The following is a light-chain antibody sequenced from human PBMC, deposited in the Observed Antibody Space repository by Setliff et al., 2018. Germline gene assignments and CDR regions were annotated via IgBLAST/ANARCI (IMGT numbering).Light chain of an antibody. J-gene: IGLJ1*01. CDR1: SSDIGGYNY. Sequence: QSVLAQPPSASGSPGQSVTISCTGTSSDIGGYNYVSWCQQHPGKAPKLMIYEVNKRPSGVPDRFSGSKSGNTASLTVSGLQAEDEADYYCSSYAGSRNFYVFGTGTKVTVL. V-gene: IGLV2-8*01. CDR3: SSYAGSRNFYV. CDR2: EVN.